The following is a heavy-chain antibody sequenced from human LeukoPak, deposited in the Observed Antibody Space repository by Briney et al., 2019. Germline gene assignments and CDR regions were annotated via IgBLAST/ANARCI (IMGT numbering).Heavy chain of an antibody. CDR2: ISSSSSYT. CDR1: GFTFSDYY. Sequence: GGSLRLSCAASGFTFSDYYMSWIRQAPGKGLEWVSYISSSSSYTNYADSVKGRFTISRDNAKNSLYLQMNSLRAEDTAVYYCARDPTMVRVSDTINWFDPWGQGNLVTGSS. D-gene: IGHD3-10*01. J-gene: IGHJ5*02. CDR3: ARDPTMVRVSDTINWFDP. V-gene: IGHV3-11*06.